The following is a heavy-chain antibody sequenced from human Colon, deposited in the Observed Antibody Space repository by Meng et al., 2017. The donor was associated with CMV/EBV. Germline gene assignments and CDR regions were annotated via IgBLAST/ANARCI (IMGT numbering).Heavy chain of an antibody. V-gene: IGHV1-18*01. Sequence: ASVKVSCKAADYTFTSYDINWVRQAPGQGLEWMGWISTDNGNTKYAQHLQGRVTMTRATFTSTAYMELRSLDFDDTAIYFCARAYCSGTNCSPDYWGQGTLVTVSS. CDR2: ISTDNGNT. CDR3: ARAYCSGTNCSPDY. CDR1: DYTFTSYD. D-gene: IGHD2-2*01. J-gene: IGHJ4*02.